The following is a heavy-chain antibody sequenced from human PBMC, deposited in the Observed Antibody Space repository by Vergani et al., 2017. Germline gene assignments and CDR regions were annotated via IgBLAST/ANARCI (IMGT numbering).Heavy chain of an antibody. Sequence: QVQLVQSGAEVKKPGASVKVSCKASGYTFTGYYMHWVRQAPGQGLEWMGWINPNSDCPNYAQKFQGRVTMTRDTSISTAYMELSRLRKDGTAVYYCARGQWLPTLSLDYWGQGTLVTVSS. CDR2: INPNSDCP. CDR3: ARGQWLPTLSLDY. J-gene: IGHJ4*02. CDR1: GYTFTGYY. D-gene: IGHD6-19*01. V-gene: IGHV1-2*02.